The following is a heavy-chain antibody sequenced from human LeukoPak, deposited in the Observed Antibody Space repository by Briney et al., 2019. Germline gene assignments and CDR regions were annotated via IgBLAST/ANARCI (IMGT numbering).Heavy chain of an antibody. V-gene: IGHV4-59*08. CDR2: IYYSGST. CDR3: ARRRKVPAQRAGDAFDI. D-gene: IGHD2-21*02. Sequence: SETLSLTCTVSGGSISSYYWSWIRQPPGKGLEWIGYIYYSGSTNYSPSLKSRVTISVDTPKNQFSLKLSSVTAADTGIYYWARRRKVPAQRAGDAFDIWAKGQWSPSLQ. CDR1: GGSISSYY. J-gene: IGHJ3*02.